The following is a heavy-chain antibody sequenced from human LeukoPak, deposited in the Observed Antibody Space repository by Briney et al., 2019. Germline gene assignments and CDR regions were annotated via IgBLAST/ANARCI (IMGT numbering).Heavy chain of an antibody. CDR1: GLTFSNYS. D-gene: IGHD2-2*01. CDR3: ASSPCGSTSCSIGDAFDI. J-gene: IGHJ3*02. V-gene: IGHV3-21*01. CDR2: ISSSSNYI. Sequence: GGSLRLSCATSGLTFSNYSMNWVRQAPGKGLEWVSFISSSSNYIYYADSVKGRFTISRDNAKNSLYLQMNSLRAEDTAVYYCASSPCGSTSCSIGDAFDIWGQGTMVTVSS.